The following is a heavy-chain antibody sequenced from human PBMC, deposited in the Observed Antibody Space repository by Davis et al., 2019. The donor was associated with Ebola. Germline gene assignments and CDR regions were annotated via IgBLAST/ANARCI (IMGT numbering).Heavy chain of an antibody. CDR3: ARGYQLLLSWFDP. Sequence: VSVKVSCKASGYTFTSYDINWVRQATGQGLEWMGWMNPNSGNTGYAQKFQGRVTMTRNTSISTAYMELSSLRSEDTAVYYCARGYQLLLSWFDPWGQGTLVTVSS. CDR2: MNPNSGNT. D-gene: IGHD2-2*01. CDR1: GYTFTSYD. V-gene: IGHV1-8*01. J-gene: IGHJ5*02.